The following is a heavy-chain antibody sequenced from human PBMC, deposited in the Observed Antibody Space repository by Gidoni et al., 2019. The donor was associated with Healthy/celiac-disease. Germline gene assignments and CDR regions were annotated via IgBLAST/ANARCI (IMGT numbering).Heavy chain of an antibody. CDR1: GFTFSNAW. CDR3: TTDILLHYSNYGYYYYYGMDV. V-gene: IGHV3-15*01. CDR2: IKSKTDGGTT. Sequence: GGSLRLSCAASGFTFSNAWMSWVRQAPGKGLEWVGRIKSKTDGGTTDYAAPVKGRFTISRDDSKNTLYLQMNSLKTEDTAVYYCTTDILLHYSNYGYYYYYGMDVWGQGTTVTVSS. J-gene: IGHJ6*02. D-gene: IGHD4-4*01.